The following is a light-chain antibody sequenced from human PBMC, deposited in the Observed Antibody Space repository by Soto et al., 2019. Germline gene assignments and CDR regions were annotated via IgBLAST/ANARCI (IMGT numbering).Light chain of an antibody. CDR3: QQYESYPLT. J-gene: IGKJ4*01. CDR2: SAS. V-gene: IGKV1D-16*01. Sequence: IQMTQSPSSLSAAVGDRFTITCRASQNIDSWLAWYQQRPENAPRCLISSASSLQDDVPSRFSGSGYGTHFTLTISGLQSEDFGTYYCQQYESYPLTFGGGTKVQIK. CDR1: QNIDSW.